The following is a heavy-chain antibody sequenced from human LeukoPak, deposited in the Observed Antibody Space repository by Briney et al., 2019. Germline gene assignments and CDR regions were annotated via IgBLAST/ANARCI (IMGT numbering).Heavy chain of an antibody. D-gene: IGHD4-17*01. Sequence: ASVNVSCKASGYTFTGYYMHWVRQAPGQGLEWMGWINPNSGGTNYAQKFQGRVTMTRDTSISTAYMELSGLRSDDTAVYYCAAHYDYGDPRGFDYWGQGTLVTVSS. CDR3: AAHYDYGDPRGFDY. CDR1: GYTFTGYY. CDR2: INPNSGGT. J-gene: IGHJ4*02. V-gene: IGHV1-2*02.